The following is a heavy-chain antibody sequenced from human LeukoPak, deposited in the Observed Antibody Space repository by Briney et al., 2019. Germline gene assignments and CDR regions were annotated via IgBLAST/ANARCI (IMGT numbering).Heavy chain of an antibody. CDR1: GFTLSSYG. J-gene: IGHJ4*02. Sequence: GGSLRLSCAASGFTLSSYGIHWVRQAPGKGLEWVGFLQYGGTHEYYAASVKGRFTISSDSSKNMVYLQMNSLRPEDTAIYYCAKVRDRTRLIEHWGLGTLVAVSS. V-gene: IGHV3-30*02. D-gene: IGHD2-2*01. CDR3: AKVRDRTRLIEH. CDR2: LQYGGTHE.